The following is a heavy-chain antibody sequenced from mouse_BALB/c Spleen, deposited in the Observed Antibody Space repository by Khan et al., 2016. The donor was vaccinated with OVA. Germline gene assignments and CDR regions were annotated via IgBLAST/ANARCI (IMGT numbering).Heavy chain of an antibody. J-gene: IGHJ4*01. CDR3: ARPPYFSYVMDY. V-gene: IGHV9-3-1*01. CDR2: INTYTGEP. CDR1: GYTFTNYG. Sequence: QIQLVQSGPELKKPGETVKISCKASGYTFTNYGMNWVKQAPGKGLKWMGWINTYTGEPTYADDFKGRFAFSLETSANPAYLQINNLKNEDTATYFGARPPYFSYVMDYWGQGTSVTVSS. D-gene: IGHD2-10*01.